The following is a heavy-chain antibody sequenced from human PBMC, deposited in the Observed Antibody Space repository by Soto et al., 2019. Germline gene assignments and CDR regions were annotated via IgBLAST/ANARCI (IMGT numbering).Heavy chain of an antibody. Sequence: GGSLRLSCTASGFTFGYYAMSWVRQAPGKGLEWVGFIRSKAYGGTTGYAASVKGRFTISRDDSKSIAYLQMNSLKTEDTAVYYCNFFDFWSGYYGPQFDYWGQGTLVTVSS. CDR3: NFFDFWSGYYGPQFDY. CDR1: GFTFGYYA. D-gene: IGHD3-3*01. V-gene: IGHV3-49*04. CDR2: IRSKAYGGTT. J-gene: IGHJ4*02.